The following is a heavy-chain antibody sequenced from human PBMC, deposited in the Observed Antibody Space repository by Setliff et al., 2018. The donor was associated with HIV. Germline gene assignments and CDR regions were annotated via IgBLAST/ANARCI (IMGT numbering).Heavy chain of an antibody. J-gene: IGHJ4*02. D-gene: IGHD3-10*01. CDR2: VCTSGDT. CDR3: ARERVVRGVVDPGTSQIFDN. V-gene: IGHV4-4*07. CDR1: GGSIKSYS. Sequence: PSETLSLTCTVSGGSIKSYSWSWIRQPAGKGLEWIGRVCTSGDTNYNPSLQSRVAMSVDTSKNQFSLSLNSVTAADTALYYCARERVVRGVVDPGTSQIFDNWGQGILVTVS.